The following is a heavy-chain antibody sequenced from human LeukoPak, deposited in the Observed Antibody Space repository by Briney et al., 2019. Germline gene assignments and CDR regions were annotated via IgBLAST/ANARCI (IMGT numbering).Heavy chain of an antibody. CDR2: IIPIFGIA. V-gene: IGHV1-69*04. Sequence: GASVKVSCKAFGGTFSSYAISWVRQAPGQGLEWMGRIIPIFGIANYARKFQGRVTITADKSTSTAYMELSSLGSEDTAVYYCAHEFPCGGDCYGYFYYYGMDVWGQGTTVTVSS. CDR1: GGTFSSYA. D-gene: IGHD2-21*02. CDR3: AHEFPCGGDCYGYFYYYGMDV. J-gene: IGHJ6*02.